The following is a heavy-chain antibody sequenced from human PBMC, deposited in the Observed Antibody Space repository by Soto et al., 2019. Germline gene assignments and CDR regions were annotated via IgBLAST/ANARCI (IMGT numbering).Heavy chain of an antibody. V-gene: IGHV3-30-3*01. D-gene: IGHD7-27*01. Sequence: GGSLRLSCAASGFTFSSYAMHWVRQAPGKGLEWVAVISYDGSNKYYADSVKGRFTISRDNSKNTLYLQMNSLRAEDTAVYYCAREGAGDFRYAFDIWGQGTMVTVSS. CDR1: GFTFSSYA. J-gene: IGHJ3*02. CDR3: AREGAGDFRYAFDI. CDR2: ISYDGSNK.